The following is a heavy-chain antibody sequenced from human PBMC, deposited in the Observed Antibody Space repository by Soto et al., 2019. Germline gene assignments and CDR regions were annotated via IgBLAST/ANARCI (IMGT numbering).Heavy chain of an antibody. V-gene: IGHV4-4*02. Sequence: QVQLQASGPGLVKPSGTLSLTCAVSGGSITIHNWWSLFRKPPGQGLAWIGEIHHSGSTNYTPSLGSRVTISVYQSNNHLSLKLSYVTAADTAVYYCARGVIFSGYEPNAFDIWCQGTMVSVSS. CDR1: GGSITIHNW. D-gene: IGHD5-12*01. J-gene: IGHJ3*02. CDR2: IHHSGST. CDR3: ARGVIFSGYEPNAFDI.